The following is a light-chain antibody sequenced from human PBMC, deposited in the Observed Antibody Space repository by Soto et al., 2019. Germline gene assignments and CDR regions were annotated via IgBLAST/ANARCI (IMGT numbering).Light chain of an antibody. CDR1: SSDVGGYNY. V-gene: IGLV2-14*01. CDR3: SSYTSGATYV. Sequence: QSALTQPASVSGSPGQSITISCIGTSSDVGGYNYVSWYQQYPGKAPKLMIYEVSHRPSEVSNRFSGSKSGNTASLTISGLKAEDEADYYCSSYTSGATYVFGTGTKLTVL. J-gene: IGLJ1*01. CDR2: EVS.